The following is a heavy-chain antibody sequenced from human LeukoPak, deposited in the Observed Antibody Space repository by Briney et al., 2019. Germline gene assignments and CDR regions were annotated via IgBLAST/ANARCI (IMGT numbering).Heavy chain of an antibody. D-gene: IGHD3-10*01. CDR3: ARDIRGYNYYYYYGMDV. Sequence: SETLSLTCAVYGGSFSGYYWSWIRQPPGKGLEWIGEINHSGSTNYNPSLKSRVTISVDTPKNQFSLKLSSVTAADTAVYYCARDIRGYNYYYYYGMDVWGQGTTVTVSS. V-gene: IGHV4-34*01. CDR1: GGSFSGYY. J-gene: IGHJ6*02. CDR2: INHSGST.